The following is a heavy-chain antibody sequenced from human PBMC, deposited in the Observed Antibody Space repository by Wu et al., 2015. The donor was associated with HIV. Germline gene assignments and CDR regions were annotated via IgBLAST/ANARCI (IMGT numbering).Heavy chain of an antibody. J-gene: IGHJ4*02. CDR2: INPNSGAT. V-gene: IGHV1-2*02. Sequence: QVQLVQSGAEVKKPGASAKVSCKASGYTFTGYYMHWLRQAPGQGPEWMGWINPNSGATNYAQKFQGRVTMTRDTSIGTAYMELSRLTSDDTAVYFCARPQYSGNYDLHYWGQGTLVTVSS. CDR3: ARPQYSGNYDLHY. CDR1: GYTFTGYY. D-gene: IGHD3-22*01.